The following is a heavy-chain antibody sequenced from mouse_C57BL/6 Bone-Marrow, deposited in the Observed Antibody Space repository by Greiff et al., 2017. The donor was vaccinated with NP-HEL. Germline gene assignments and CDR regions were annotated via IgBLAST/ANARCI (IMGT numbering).Heavy chain of an antibody. V-gene: IGHV1-53*01. J-gene: IGHJ3*01. CDR1: GYTFTSYW. D-gene: IGHD1-1*01. CDR3: ARGGYYYGSSYVAD. CDR2: INPSNGGT. Sequence: QVQLQQSGTELVKPGASVKLSCKASGYTFTSYWMHWVKQRPGQGLEWIGNINPSNGGTNYNEKFKSKATLTVDKSSSTAYMQLSSLTSEDSAVYYCARGGYYYGSSYVADWGQGTLVTVSA.